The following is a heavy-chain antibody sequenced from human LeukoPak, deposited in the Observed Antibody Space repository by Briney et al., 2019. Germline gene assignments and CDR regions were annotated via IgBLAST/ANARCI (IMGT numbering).Heavy chain of an antibody. CDR3: GKTTTGYSSGQKPAWPVDY. V-gene: IGHV3-23*01. CDR2: IFGSGGSA. D-gene: IGHD6-19*01. Sequence: GGSLRLSCEASGFTFGSYAMYWVRRAPGKGLEWVAGIFGSGGSAHYADSAKGRFTISRDNSKNTVYLQINSLRAEDTAVYHCGKTTTGYSSGQKPAWPVDYWGQGTLVTVSS. J-gene: IGHJ4*02. CDR1: GFTFGSYA.